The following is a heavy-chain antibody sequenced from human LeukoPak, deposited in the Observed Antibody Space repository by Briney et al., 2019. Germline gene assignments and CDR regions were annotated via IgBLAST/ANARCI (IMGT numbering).Heavy chain of an antibody. J-gene: IGHJ5*02. CDR2: IYYSGST. V-gene: IGHV4-59*08. D-gene: IGHD6-13*01. CDR3: ARAYFSSWYMNWFDP. CDR1: GGSISSYY. Sequence: SETLSLTCTVSGGSISSYYWSWIRQPPGKGLEWIGYIYYSGSTNYNPSLKSRVTISVDTSKNQFSLKLSSVTAADTAVYYCARAYFSSWYMNWFDPWGQGTLVTVSS.